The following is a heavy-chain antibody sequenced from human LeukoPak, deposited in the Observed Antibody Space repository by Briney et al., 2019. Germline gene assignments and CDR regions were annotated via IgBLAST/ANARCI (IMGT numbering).Heavy chain of an antibody. D-gene: IGHD6-6*01. J-gene: IGHJ4*02. CDR3: AKRGSYSSSFTSTFDY. Sequence: GGSLRLSCAASGFTFSSYGMHWVRQAPGKGLEWVSTINSGGAINYADSVKGRFTISRDNPKNTLYLQMNSLRAEDTAVYYCAKRGSYSSSFTSTFDYWGQGTLVTVSS. CDR1: GFTFSSYG. V-gene: IGHV3-23*01. CDR2: INSGGAI.